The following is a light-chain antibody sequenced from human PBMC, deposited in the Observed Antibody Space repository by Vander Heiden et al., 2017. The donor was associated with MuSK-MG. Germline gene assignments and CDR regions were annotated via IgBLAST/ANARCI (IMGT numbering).Light chain of an antibody. CDR1: QSISRH. Sequence: DIQLTQSPSSLSESVGDRINITCRASQSISRHLNWYQQKPGKAPNFLIYRASTLESGVPSRFSGSGSGTDFTLTISSLQPEDFATYYCQQSYNTQYTFGQGTKLEIK. J-gene: IGKJ2*01. CDR3: QQSYNTQYT. CDR2: RAS. V-gene: IGKV1-39*01.